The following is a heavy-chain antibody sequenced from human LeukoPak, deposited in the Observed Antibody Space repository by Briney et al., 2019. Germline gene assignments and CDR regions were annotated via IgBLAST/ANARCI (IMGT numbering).Heavy chain of an antibody. CDR2: IYYSGST. V-gene: IGHV4-59*01. D-gene: IGHD3-3*01. CDR1: GGSISSYY. Sequence: SETLSLTCTVSGGSISSYYWSWIRQPPGKGLEWIGYIYYSGSTNYNPSLKSRVTISVDTSKNQFSLKLSSVTAADTAVYYCARTPDYDFWSGYYTGEYYFDYWGQGTLVTVSS. CDR3: ARTPDYDFWSGYYTGEYYFDY. J-gene: IGHJ4*02.